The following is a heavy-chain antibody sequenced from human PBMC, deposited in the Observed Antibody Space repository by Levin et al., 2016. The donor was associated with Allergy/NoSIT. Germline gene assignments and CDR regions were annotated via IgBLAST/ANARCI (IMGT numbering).Heavy chain of an antibody. V-gene: IGHV1-18*01. CDR3: ARLLDIVLSYGMDV. CDR2: ISAYNGNT. J-gene: IGHJ6*02. D-gene: IGHD2-8*01. CDR1: GYTFTSYG. Sequence: ASVKVSCKASGYTFTSYGISWVRQAPGQGLEWMGWISAYNGNTNYAQKLQGRVTMTTDTSTSTAYMELRSLRSDDTAVYYCARLLDIVLSYGMDVWGQGTTVTVSS.